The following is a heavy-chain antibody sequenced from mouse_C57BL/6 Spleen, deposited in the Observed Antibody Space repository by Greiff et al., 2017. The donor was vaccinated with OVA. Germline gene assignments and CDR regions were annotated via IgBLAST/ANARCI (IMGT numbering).Heavy chain of an antibody. CDR1: GYTFTDYY. Sequence: QVQLQQSGAELVRPGASVKLSCKASGYTFTDYYINWVKQRPGQGLEWIARIYPGSGNTYYNEKFKGKATLTAEKSSSTAYMQLSSLTSEDSAVYFCARDPYSNYEDYAMDYWGQGTSVTVSS. CDR3: ARDPYSNYEDYAMDY. CDR2: IYPGSGNT. D-gene: IGHD2-5*01. V-gene: IGHV1-76*01. J-gene: IGHJ4*01.